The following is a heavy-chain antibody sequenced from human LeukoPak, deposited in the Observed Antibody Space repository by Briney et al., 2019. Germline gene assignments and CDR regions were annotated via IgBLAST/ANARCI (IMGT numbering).Heavy chain of an antibody. CDR3: ARGVDSGSPLQH. Sequence: GASVKVSCKVSGYTLTELSMHWVRQAPGKGLEWMGGFDPEDGETIYAQKLQGRVTMTTDTSTSTAYMELRSLRSDDTAVYYCARGVDSGSPLQHWGQGTLVTVSS. D-gene: IGHD1-26*01. J-gene: IGHJ1*01. V-gene: IGHV1-24*01. CDR2: FDPEDGET. CDR1: GYTLTELS.